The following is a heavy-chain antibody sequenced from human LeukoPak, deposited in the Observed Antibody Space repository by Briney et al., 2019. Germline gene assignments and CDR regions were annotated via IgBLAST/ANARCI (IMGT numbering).Heavy chain of an antibody. CDR1: GFTFSSYG. Sequence: GGSLRLSCAASGFTFSSYGMSWVRQAPGKGLEWVSAISGTGGTTYYADSVKGRFTISRDNAKNSLYLQMNSLRAEDTAVYYCASDGGGFGYWGQGTLVTVSS. J-gene: IGHJ4*02. CDR3: ASDGGGFGY. V-gene: IGHV3-23*01. CDR2: ISGTGGTT. D-gene: IGHD2-21*02.